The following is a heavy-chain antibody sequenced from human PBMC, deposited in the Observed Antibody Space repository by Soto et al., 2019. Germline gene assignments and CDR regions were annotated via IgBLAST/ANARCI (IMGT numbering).Heavy chain of an antibody. CDR2: MNPNSENA. CDR1: GYTFTSYD. J-gene: IGHJ4*02. CDR3: ARGLNRGEFAYVNKVFAY. Sequence: QVQLVQSGAELKTPGASVKVSCKAAGYTFTSYDINWVRQAPGQGLEWMGWMNPNSENAGYAQKFQGSLTMTRDTSINTAYMELTSLTFDDTAVYYCARGLNRGEFAYVNKVFAYWGQGALVTVSS. D-gene: IGHD3-10*02. V-gene: IGHV1-8*01.